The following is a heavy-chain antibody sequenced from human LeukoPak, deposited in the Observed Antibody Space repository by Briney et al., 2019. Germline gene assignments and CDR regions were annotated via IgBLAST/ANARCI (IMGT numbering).Heavy chain of an antibody. CDR1: GGSISSYY. Sequence: SETLSLTCTVSGGSISSYYWSWIRQPPGKGLEWIGYIYYSGSTNYNPSLKSRVTISVDTSKNQFSLKLSSVTAADTAVYYCARHYDRAYYYYGMDVWGQGTTVTVSS. J-gene: IGHJ6*02. V-gene: IGHV4-59*08. CDR3: ARHYDRAYYYYGMDV. CDR2: IYYSGST. D-gene: IGHD3-3*01.